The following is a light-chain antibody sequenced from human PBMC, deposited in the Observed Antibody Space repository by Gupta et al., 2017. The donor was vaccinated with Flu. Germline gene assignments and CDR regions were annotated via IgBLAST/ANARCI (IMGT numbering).Light chain of an antibody. Sequence: VKLTCTLSSGHSSYAIAWHQQQPEKGPRYLMKLNSDGSHSKGDGIPDRFSGSSSGAERYLTISSLQSEDEADYYCQTWGTGPWVFGGGTKLTGL. J-gene: IGLJ3*02. CDR2: LNSDGSH. CDR1: SGHSSYA. CDR3: QTWGTGPWV. V-gene: IGLV4-69*01.